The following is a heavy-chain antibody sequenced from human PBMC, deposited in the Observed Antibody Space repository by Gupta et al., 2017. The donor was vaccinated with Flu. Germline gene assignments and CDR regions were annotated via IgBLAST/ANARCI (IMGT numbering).Heavy chain of an antibody. J-gene: IGHJ4*02. V-gene: IGHV4-39*01. CDR1: GASIGSSTYY. CDR3: ARHRAYYSDNSGYLITPYLDF. D-gene: IGHD3-22*01. CDR2: IYYSGST. Sequence: QLQLQESGPGLVKPSGTLSLTCTVSGASIGSSTYYWGWIRQPPGKGLEWIGSIYYSGSTYYNPSLKSRVTISVDTSKSQFSLMLSSVNAADTAVYYCARHRAYYSDNSGYLITPYLDFWGQGTLVTVSS.